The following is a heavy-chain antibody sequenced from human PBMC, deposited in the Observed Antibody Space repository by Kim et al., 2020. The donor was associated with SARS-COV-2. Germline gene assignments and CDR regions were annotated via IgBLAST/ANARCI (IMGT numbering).Heavy chain of an antibody. CDR3: ARGFYQGPFDY. Sequence: GGSLRLSCAAASGFSFDDYGMCWVRHAPGKGLEWVSGINWNGGSTGYADSVKGRFTISRDNAKKSLYLQMNSVRAEDTAFYHCARGFYQGPFDYWGQGILVTVSS. CDR2: INWNGGST. V-gene: IGHV3-20*01. CDR1: GFSFDDYG. J-gene: IGHJ4*02.